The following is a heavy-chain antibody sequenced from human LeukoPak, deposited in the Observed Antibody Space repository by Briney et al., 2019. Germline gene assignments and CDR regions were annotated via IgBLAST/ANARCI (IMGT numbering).Heavy chain of an antibody. CDR3: ARGGYSFDY. V-gene: IGHV3-7*01. CDR2: LHADGIER. J-gene: IGHJ4*02. Sequence: GGPLRLSCAASEFTLSGYWMSWVRKAPGKGLEWVARLHADGIERYYVDPVKGRFTISRDNAKNSLHLQMYSLRLDDTAVYYCARGGYSFDYLGQGTLVTVSS. D-gene: IGHD5-12*01. CDR1: EFTLSGYW.